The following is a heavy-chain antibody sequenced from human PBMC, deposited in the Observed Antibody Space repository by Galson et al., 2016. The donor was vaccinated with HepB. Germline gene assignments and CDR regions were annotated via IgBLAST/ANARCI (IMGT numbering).Heavy chain of an antibody. CDR3: ARDNSYRRAFDY. Sequence: SLRLSCAASRFSLSTYDMHWVRQAPGKGLKWVAVISYDGSNKLYAESVKGRFSISKDNSKNTLYLQMNSLRAEEPAVYYCARDNSYRRAFDYWGQGTLVTVSS. D-gene: IGHD3-16*02. CDR2: ISYDGSNK. V-gene: IGHV3-30-3*01. J-gene: IGHJ4*02. CDR1: RFSLSTYD.